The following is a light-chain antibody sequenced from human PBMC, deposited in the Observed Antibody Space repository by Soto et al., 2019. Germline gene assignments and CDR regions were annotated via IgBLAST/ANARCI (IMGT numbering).Light chain of an antibody. CDR1: QSVSSTY. J-gene: IGKJ1*01. CDR3: QQYGGSRWT. CDR2: GAS. Sequence: EIVLTQSPGTLSLSPGERATLSCWASQSVSSTYLAWYQQKPGQAPRLLIYGASNRATGIPDRFSGSGSGTDFTLTISRLEPADFAVYYCQQYGGSRWTFGQGTRVDI. V-gene: IGKV3-20*01.